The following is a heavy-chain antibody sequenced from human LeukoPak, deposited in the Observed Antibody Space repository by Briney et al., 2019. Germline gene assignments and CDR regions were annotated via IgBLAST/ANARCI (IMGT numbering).Heavy chain of an antibody. CDR2: IFKSGSGT. CDR1: GFSFSNYN. J-gene: IGHJ4*02. Sequence: PGGSLRLSCSASGFSFSNYNMYWVRQAPGKGLEYVSAIFKSGSGTFYADSVKGRFTISRDNSKNTLFLQTSSLTTDDTAVYYCVKKGVVAPTGDYYFDFWGQGTLVTVFS. V-gene: IGHV3-64D*06. D-gene: IGHD5-12*01. CDR3: VKKGVVAPTGDYYFDF.